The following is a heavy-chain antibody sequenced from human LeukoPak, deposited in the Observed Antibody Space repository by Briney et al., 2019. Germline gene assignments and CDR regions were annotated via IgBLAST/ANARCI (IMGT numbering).Heavy chain of an antibody. CDR3: ARARSGWYMDY. V-gene: IGHV3-48*02. D-gene: IGHD6-19*01. J-gene: IGHJ4*02. CDR2: IPGSSSSI. CDR1: GFTFSSYS. Sequence: PGGPLRLSCAASGFTFSSYSINWVRQAPWNGLAWVSFIPGSSSSIFYADSVKGRFTISRDNAKNLVYLQMNSLRDDDTAVYYCARARSGWYMDYWGQGTLVTVS.